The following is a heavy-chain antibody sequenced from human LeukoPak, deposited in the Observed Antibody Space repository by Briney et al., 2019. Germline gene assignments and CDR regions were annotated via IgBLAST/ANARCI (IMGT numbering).Heavy chain of an antibody. V-gene: IGHV3-21*01. CDR3: ARENRGIVDAFDI. J-gene: IGHJ3*02. CDR2: ISSSSSYI. D-gene: IGHD1-26*01. CDR1: GFTFSSYS. Sequence: GSLRLSCAASGFTFSSYSMNWVRQAPGKGLEWVSSISSSSSYIYYADSVKGRFTISRDNAKNSLYLQMNSLRAEDTAVYYCARENRGIVDAFDIWGQGTMVTVSS.